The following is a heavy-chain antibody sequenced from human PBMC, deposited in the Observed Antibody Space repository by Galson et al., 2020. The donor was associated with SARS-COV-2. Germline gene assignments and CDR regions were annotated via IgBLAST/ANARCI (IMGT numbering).Heavy chain of an antibody. V-gene: IGHV3-13*01. J-gene: IGHJ6*03. Sequence: GGSLRLSCAASGFTFSSYDMHWVRQATGKGLEWVSAIGTAGDTYYPGSVKGRFTISRENAKNSLYLQMNSLRAGDTAVYYCARGVSSSHNYYYYYYMDVWGKGTTVTVSS. CDR2: IGTAGDT. CDR1: GFTFSSYD. CDR3: ARGVSSSHNYYYYYYMDV. D-gene: IGHD6-6*01.